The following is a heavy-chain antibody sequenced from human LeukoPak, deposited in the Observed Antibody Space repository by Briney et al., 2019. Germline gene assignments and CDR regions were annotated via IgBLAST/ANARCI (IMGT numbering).Heavy chain of an antibody. J-gene: IGHJ4*02. CDR2: ISYDGSNK. D-gene: IGHD3-22*01. V-gene: IGHV3-30-3*01. Sequence: PGGSLRLSCAASGFTFSTYAMHWVRQAPGKGLEWVAVISYDGSNKYYADSVKGRFTISRDCSKNTLYLQMNSLRAEDTAVCYCARESNYYDSSGYYPYYFDYWGQGTLVTASS. CDR1: GFTFSTYA. CDR3: ARESNYYDSSGYYPYYFDY.